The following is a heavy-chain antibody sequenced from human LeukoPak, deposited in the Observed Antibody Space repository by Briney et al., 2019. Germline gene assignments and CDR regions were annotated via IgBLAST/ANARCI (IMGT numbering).Heavy chain of an antibody. Sequence: AGGSLRLYCAASGFTFCSFWMLWEPLGPGQGRVGVLSVSSDGTTTSYADSVKSRFTISRDDAKNTLYLQMNSLRVEDTAVYDCARDSRYYYDSRNYDNVAFDMWGQGTMVTVSS. D-gene: IGHD3-10*01. CDR2: VSSDGTTT. CDR3: ARDSRYYYDSRNYDNVAFDM. V-gene: IGHV3-74*01. J-gene: IGHJ3*02. CDR1: GFTFCSFW.